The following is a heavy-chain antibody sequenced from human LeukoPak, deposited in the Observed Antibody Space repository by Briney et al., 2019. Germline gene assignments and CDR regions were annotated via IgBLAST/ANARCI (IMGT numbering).Heavy chain of an antibody. D-gene: IGHD2-8*02. CDR2: INPGDGSTT. J-gene: IGHJ4*01. V-gene: IGHV3-74*01. Sequence: PGGSLRLSCAGSGFTMSNYWMNWVRQAPGEGLVWVSHINPGDGSTTGYADSVKGRFTVSRDSAKNTLYLQMTSLKDGDTAVYYCVRDGMGTAPYDLWGQGTLVTVSS. CDR1: GFTMSNYW. CDR3: VRDGMGTAPYDL.